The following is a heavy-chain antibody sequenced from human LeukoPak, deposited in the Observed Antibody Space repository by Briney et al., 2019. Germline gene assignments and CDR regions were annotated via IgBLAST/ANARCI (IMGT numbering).Heavy chain of an antibody. CDR2: IYSNGVT. CDR1: GGSISSGSANYY. J-gene: IGHJ4*02. V-gene: IGHV4-61*02. Sequence: SQTLSLTCTVSGGSISSGSANYYWAWVRQSAGKGLECLGRIYSNGVTNYSPSLKSRVTISVDTSENQFSLKLTSVTAADTAVYYCARGGGPRGILWPIDNWGQGTLVTVSS. CDR3: ARGGGPRGILWPIDN. D-gene: IGHD2-15*01.